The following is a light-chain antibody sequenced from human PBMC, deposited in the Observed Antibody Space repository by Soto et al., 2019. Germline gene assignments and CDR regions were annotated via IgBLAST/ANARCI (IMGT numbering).Light chain of an antibody. V-gene: IGLV2-8*01. CDR2: EVS. Sequence: QSALTQPPSASGSPGQSVTISCTGTSSDVGGYKYVSWYQQHPGKAPKLMIYEVSKRPSGVPDRFSGSKSGNTAYLTVSGLQAEDEADYYCSSYAGNNHFVFGTGTKATVL. CDR1: SSDVGGYKY. CDR3: SSYAGNNHFV. J-gene: IGLJ1*01.